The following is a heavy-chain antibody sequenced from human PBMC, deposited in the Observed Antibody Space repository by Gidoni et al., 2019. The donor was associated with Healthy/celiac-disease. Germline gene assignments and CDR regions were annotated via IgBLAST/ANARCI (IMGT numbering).Heavy chain of an antibody. CDR2: IIPIFGTA. V-gene: IGHV1-69*01. J-gene: IGHJ5*02. CDR3: ARSLSLSPAQVLNWFDP. Sequence: QVQLVQSGAAVKKPGSSVTVSCKASGGTFSRYAISWVRQAPGQGLEWMGGIIPIFGTANYAQKFQGRVTITADESTSTAYMELSSLRSEDTAVYYCARSLSLSPAQVLNWFDPWGQGTLVTVSS. D-gene: IGHD2-2*01. CDR1: GGTFSRYA.